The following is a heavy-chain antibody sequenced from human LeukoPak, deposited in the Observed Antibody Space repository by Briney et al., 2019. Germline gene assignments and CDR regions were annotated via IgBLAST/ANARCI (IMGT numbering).Heavy chain of an antibody. D-gene: IGHD6-6*01. CDR1: GYSFSNYW. CDR2: IYPGDSDT. CDR3: ARLYSTSSNRWFDP. V-gene: IGHV5-51*01. J-gene: IGHJ5*02. Sequence: GASLKISCKGYGYSFSNYWIGWVRQMPGKGLEWMGIIYPGDSDTMYSPSFQGQVTIAADRAISTAYLQWSGLKASDTAMYYCARLYSTSSNRWFDPWGQGTLVTVS.